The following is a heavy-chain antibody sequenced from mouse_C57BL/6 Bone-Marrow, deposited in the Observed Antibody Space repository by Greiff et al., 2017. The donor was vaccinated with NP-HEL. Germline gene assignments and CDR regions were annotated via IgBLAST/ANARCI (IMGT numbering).Heavy chain of an antibody. J-gene: IGHJ3*01. CDR2: IDPSDSYT. V-gene: IGHV1-59*01. CDR3: APAWFAY. CDR1: GYTFTSYW. Sequence: QVQLQQPGAELVRPGTSVKLSCKASGYTFTSYWMHWVKQRPGQGLEWIGVIDPSDSYTNYNQKFKGKATLTVDTSSSTAYMQLSSLTSEDSAVYYCAPAWFAYWGQGTLVTVSA.